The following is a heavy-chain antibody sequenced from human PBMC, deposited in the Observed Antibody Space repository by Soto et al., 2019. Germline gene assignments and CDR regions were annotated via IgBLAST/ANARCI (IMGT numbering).Heavy chain of an antibody. V-gene: IGHV3-48*01. Sequence: EVQLVESGGGLVQPGGSLRLSCAASGFTFSSYSMNWVRQAPGKGLEWVSYISSSSSTIYYADSVKGRFTISRDNAKNSRYLQMNCLRAEDTAVYYCARDKGRSPLDYWGQGTLVTVSS. J-gene: IGHJ4*02. CDR1: GFTFSSYS. CDR2: ISSSSSTI. CDR3: ARDKGRSPLDY. D-gene: IGHD2-15*01.